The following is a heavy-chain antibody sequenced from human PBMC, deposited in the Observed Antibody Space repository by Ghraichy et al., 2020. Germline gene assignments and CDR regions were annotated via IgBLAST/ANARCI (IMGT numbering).Heavy chain of an antibody. CDR2: INPNSGGT. Sequence: ASVKVSCKASGYSFTGYYMHWVRQAPGQGLEWMGWINPNSGGTNYAQKFQGRVSMTRDTSISTAYMALSRLRSDDTAIYYCARDPLTADYWGQGTLVTVSS. CDR3: ARDPLTADY. CDR1: GYSFTGYY. D-gene: IGHD7-27*01. V-gene: IGHV1-2*02. J-gene: IGHJ4*02.